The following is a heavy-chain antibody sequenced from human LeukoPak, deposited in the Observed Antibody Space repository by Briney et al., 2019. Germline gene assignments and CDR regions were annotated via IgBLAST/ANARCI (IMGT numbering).Heavy chain of an antibody. J-gene: IGHJ6*03. D-gene: IGHD3-10*01. CDR1: GFIFSNYA. Sequence: GGSLRLSCAASGFIFSNYAVHWVRQAPGKGLEWVSAISGSGGSTYYADSVKGRFTISRDNSKNSLYLQMNSLRADDTAVYYCARFAAGGSYYYYMDVWGKGTTVTVSS. CDR3: ARFAAGGSYYYYMDV. V-gene: IGHV3-23*01. CDR2: ISGSGGST.